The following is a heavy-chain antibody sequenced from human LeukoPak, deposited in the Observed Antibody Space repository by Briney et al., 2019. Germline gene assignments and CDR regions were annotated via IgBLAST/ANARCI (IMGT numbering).Heavy chain of an antibody. CDR2: ITGNSDTI. V-gene: IGHV3-48*04. D-gene: IGHD6-6*01. CDR3: TRDSAVVAFDV. J-gene: IGHJ3*01. Sequence: GGSLRLSCTASDFPFNPYTMHWVRQAPGKGLEWISYITGNSDTIYYADSVEGRFTISRDNAKKLLFLQMSSLRAEDTALYYCTRDSAVVAFDVWGQGTLVSVSS. CDR1: DFPFNPYT.